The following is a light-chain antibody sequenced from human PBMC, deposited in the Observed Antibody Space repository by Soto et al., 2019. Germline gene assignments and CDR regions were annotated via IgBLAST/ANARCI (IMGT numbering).Light chain of an antibody. Sequence: EIVMTQSPATLSVSPGERVTLSCRASQSVGSNLAWYQQKPGQAPRLLIYAASTRATGVPDRFSGSGSGTDFTLTISSLQSEDFALYQCEQYSDWPPVTFGGVTKVEIK. CDR1: QSVGSN. V-gene: IGKV3-15*01. CDR2: AAS. J-gene: IGKJ4*01. CDR3: EQYSDWPPVT.